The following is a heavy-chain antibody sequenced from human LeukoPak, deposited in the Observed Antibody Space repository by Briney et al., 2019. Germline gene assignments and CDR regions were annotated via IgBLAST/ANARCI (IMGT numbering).Heavy chain of an antibody. D-gene: IGHD3-10*01. CDR1: EFTFSDYW. CDR2: INRDGSKK. CDR3: ARGPAYGSRSDFLDY. V-gene: IGHV3-7*01. Sequence: QTGGSLRLSCAASEFTFSDYWMTWVRLAPGKGLEWVADINRDGSKKNQLDSVKGRFTISRDNAKNSLYLQMNSLRAEDTAVYYCARGPAYGSRSDFLDYWGQGTLVTVSS. J-gene: IGHJ4*02.